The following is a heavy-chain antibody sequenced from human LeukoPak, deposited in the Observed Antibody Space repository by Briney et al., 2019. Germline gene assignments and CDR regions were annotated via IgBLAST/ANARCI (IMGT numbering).Heavy chain of an antibody. D-gene: IGHD5-18*01. CDR1: GGTFSNYA. CDR2: IIPIFVTT. V-gene: IGHV1-69*13. Sequence: SVKVSCKASGGTFSNYAISWVRQAPGQGLEGMGGIIPIFVTTNYAPKYQGRGTITADESTTTAYMELSSLRSEDTAVYYCARERESDTAMSSAHFDLWGRGTLVTVSS. CDR3: ARERESDTAMSSAHFDL. J-gene: IGHJ2*01.